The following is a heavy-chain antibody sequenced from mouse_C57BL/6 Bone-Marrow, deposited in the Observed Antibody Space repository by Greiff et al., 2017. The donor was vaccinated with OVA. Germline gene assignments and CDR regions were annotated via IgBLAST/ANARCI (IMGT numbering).Heavy chain of an antibody. Sequence: QVQLQQPGAELVMPGASVKLSCKASGYTFTSYWMHWVKQRPGQGLEWIGEIDPSDSYTNYNQKFKGKATLTVDKSSSTAYMQLSSLTAEDSAVYYWARRGYGNRPMDYWGQGTSVTVSS. CDR3: ARRGYGNRPMDY. CDR2: IDPSDSYT. D-gene: IGHD2-1*01. CDR1: GYTFTSYW. V-gene: IGHV1-69*01. J-gene: IGHJ4*01.